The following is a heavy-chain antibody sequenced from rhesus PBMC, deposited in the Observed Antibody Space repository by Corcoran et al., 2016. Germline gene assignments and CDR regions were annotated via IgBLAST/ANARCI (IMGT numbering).Heavy chain of an antibody. CDR1: GFTFGSYA. D-gene: IGHD5-42*01. J-gene: IGHJ4*01. CDR2: LIPLDGQH. V-gene: IGHV1S10*01. CDR3: ARGGIRRVQPIDY. Sequence: QVQLVQSGAEVKKPGASVKVSCKASGFTFGSYAISWVRQAPGQGLEWMRGLIPLDGQHKSEEKFQAKVTITADTSTSTAYMELSSLRSEDTAVYYCARGGIRRVQPIDYWGQGVLVTVSS.